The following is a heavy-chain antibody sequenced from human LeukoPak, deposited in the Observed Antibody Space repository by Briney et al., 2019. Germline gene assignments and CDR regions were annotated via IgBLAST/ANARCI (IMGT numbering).Heavy chain of an antibody. D-gene: IGHD2-2*01. CDR2: IYYSGST. CDR3: ASIIDQLGFDP. V-gene: IGHV4-59*08. CDR1: GGSISSYY. Sequence: SETLSLTCTVSGGSISSYYWSWIRQPPGKGLEWIGYIYYSGSTNYNPSLKRRVTISVDTSKNQFSLKLSSVTAADTAVYYCASIIDQLGFDPWGQGTLVTVSS. J-gene: IGHJ5*02.